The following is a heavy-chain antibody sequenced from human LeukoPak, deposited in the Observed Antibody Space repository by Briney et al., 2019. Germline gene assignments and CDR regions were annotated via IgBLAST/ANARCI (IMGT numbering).Heavy chain of an antibody. CDR1: GFAFSFYW. CDR2: IKEDGSEK. D-gene: IGHD5-18*01. V-gene: IGHV3-7*01. Sequence: GGSLRLSCEATGFAFSFYWMSWVRQAPGKGLEWVANIKEDGSEKNYIDSVKGRFTISRDNAKNSLYLQMTSLRAEDTALYYCARHEGHFGYVGLRWNDAFDIWGQGTMVTVSS. J-gene: IGHJ3*02. CDR3: ARHEGHFGYVGLRWNDAFDI.